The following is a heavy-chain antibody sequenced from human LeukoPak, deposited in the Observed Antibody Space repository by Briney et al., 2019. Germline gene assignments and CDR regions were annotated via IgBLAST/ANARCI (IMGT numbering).Heavy chain of an antibody. CDR1: GGSISSSSYY. V-gene: IGHV4-39*01. CDR2: IRYSEST. CDR3: ADYDFWSGFYYXDV. Sequence: SETLSLTCTVSGGSISSSSYYWGWIRQPPGKGLEWIRRIRYSESTYYNPSLKSRLSISVDTSKNQFSLKLSSVTAADTAVYYCADYDFWSGFYYXDVXGKGXTVTVX. J-gene: IGHJ6*03. D-gene: IGHD3-3*01.